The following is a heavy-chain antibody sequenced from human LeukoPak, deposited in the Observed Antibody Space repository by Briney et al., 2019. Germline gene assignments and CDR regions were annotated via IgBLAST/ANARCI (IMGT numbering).Heavy chain of an antibody. CDR3: ARVGAGVLRFLEWLLFDY. CDR1: GYTFTSYG. J-gene: IGHJ4*02. V-gene: IGHV1-18*01. CDR2: ISAYNGNT. D-gene: IGHD3-3*01. Sequence: ASVKVSCKASGYTFTSYGISWVRQAPGQGLEWMGWISAYNGNTNYAQKLQGRVTMTTDTSTSTAHMELRSLRSDDTAVYYCARVGAGVLRFLEWLLFDYWGQGTLVTVSS.